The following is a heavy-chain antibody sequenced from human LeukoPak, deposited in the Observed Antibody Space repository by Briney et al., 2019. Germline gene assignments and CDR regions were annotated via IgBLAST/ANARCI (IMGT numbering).Heavy chain of an antibody. D-gene: IGHD6-19*01. CDR3: ARDPFPGYSSGWYTYYFDY. Sequence: GASVKVSCKASGGTFSSYAISWVRQAPGQGLEWMGRITPIFGTANYAQKFQGRVTITTDESTSTAYMELSSLRSEDTAVYYCARDPFPGYSSGWYTYYFDYWGQGTLVTVSS. V-gene: IGHV1-69*05. CDR1: GGTFSSYA. J-gene: IGHJ4*02. CDR2: ITPIFGTA.